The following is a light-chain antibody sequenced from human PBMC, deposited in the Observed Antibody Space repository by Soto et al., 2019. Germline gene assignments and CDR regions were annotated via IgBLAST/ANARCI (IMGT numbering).Light chain of an antibody. CDR2: KAS. J-gene: IGKJ1*01. CDR1: QTISSW. CDR3: QHYNSYSEA. Sequence: DIQMTQSPSTLSGSVGDRVTITCRASQTISSWLAWYQQKPGKAPKLLIYKASTLKSGVPSRFSGSGSGTEFTLTIGSLQTDDFATYYCQHYNSYSEAFGQGTKVELK. V-gene: IGKV1-5*03.